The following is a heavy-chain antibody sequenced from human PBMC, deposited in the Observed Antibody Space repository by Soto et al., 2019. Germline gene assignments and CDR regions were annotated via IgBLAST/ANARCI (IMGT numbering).Heavy chain of an antibody. CDR1: GYTFTSYA. CDR3: ASSRITMVPYGMDV. V-gene: IGHV1-3*01. Sequence: GASVKVSCKASGYTFTSYAMPWVRQAPGQRLEWMGWINAGNGNTKYLQKFQGRVTITRDTSASTPYMELSSLRSEDTAVYYCASSRITMVPYGMDVWGQGTTVTVSS. CDR2: INAGNGNT. D-gene: IGHD3-10*01. J-gene: IGHJ6*02.